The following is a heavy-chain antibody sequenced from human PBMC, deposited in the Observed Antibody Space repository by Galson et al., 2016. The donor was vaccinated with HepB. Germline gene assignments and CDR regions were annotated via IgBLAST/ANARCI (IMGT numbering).Heavy chain of an antibody. D-gene: IGHD3-3*01. Sequence: SLRLSCAASGFAFNTYAMTWVRQAPGRGLEWVSGLSAGGGSPSYADSVEGRFTISRDNSKNTLSIQMNSLAAEDTAIYYCAKVGPSISTSIRWYFDSWGQGTLVTVSS. CDR1: GFAFNTYA. CDR2: LSAGGGSP. J-gene: IGHJ4*02. V-gene: IGHV3-23*01. CDR3: AKVGPSISTSIRWYFDS.